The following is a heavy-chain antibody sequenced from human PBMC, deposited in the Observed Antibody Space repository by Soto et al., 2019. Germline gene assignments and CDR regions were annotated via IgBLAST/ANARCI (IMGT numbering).Heavy chain of an antibody. CDR3: TTVATPTTVTIFLDY. D-gene: IGHD4-17*01. J-gene: IGHJ4*02. CDR1: GFTFSNAW. CDR2: IKSKTDGGTT. V-gene: IGHV3-15*01. Sequence: GGSLRLSCAASGFTFSNAWMSWVRQAPGKGLEWVGRIKSKTDGGTTDYAAPVKGRFTISRDDSKNTLYLQMNSLKTEDTAVYYCTTVATPTTVTIFLDYWGQGTLVTVSS.